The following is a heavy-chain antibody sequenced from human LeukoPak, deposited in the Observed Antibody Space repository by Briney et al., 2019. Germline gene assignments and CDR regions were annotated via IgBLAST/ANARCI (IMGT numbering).Heavy chain of an antibody. V-gene: IGHV3-30*02. J-gene: IGHJ5*02. CDR3: AKTNTELGKNWFDP. CDR2: IRNDGTDK. D-gene: IGHD7-27*01. CDR1: GFTFNNYG. Sequence: GGSLRLSCAASGFTFNNYGMHWVRQAPGKGLEWVSFIRNDGTDKYYAASVKGRFTISRDNSKSTMYLQMNSLGGEDTAVYYCAKTNTELGKNWFDPWGQGTLVIVSS.